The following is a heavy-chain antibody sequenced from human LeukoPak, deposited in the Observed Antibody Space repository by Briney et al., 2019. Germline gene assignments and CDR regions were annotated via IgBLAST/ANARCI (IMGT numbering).Heavy chain of an antibody. CDR1: GFTFSSYW. CDR2: IDQDEGER. D-gene: IGHD3-10*01. V-gene: IGHV3-7*01. J-gene: IGHJ4*02. Sequence: TGGSLRLSCAASGFTFSSYWMSWVRQAPGKGLEWVDNIDQDEGERNYVDSVKGRFTISRDNAQNSLYLQVNSLRAEDTAVYFCARDRGYSNFDYWGQGTLVTVSS. CDR3: ARDRGYSNFDY.